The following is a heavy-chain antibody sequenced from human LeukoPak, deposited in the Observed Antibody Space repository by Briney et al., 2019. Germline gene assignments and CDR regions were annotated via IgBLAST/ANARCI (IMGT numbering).Heavy chain of an antibody. Sequence: ASVKVSCKASGYTFTGYYMHWVRQAPGQGLEWMGWINPNSGGTNYAQKFQGRVTMTRDTSISTAYMELSRLRSDDTAVYYCARQYLYDFWSGYYGYWGQGTLVTVSS. V-gene: IGHV1-2*02. D-gene: IGHD3-3*01. J-gene: IGHJ4*02. CDR1: GYTFTGYY. CDR2: INPNSGGT. CDR3: ARQYLYDFWSGYYGY.